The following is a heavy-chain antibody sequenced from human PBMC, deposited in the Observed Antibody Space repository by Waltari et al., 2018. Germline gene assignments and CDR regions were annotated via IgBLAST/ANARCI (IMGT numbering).Heavy chain of an antibody. D-gene: IGHD4-17*01. CDR1: GYTFTRYG. CDR2: GSPHNGDT. J-gene: IGHJ4*02. CDR3: ARGAPYGDYLPCDY. V-gene: IGHV1-18*04. Sequence: QVQLVQSGAEVEKPGASVKVSCKAIGYTFTRYGISWVRQAPGQGLEWMGWGSPHNGDTDYAQKFQGRVTMATDTFMKTAYMELRSLRPDDTAVYYCARGAPYGDYLPCDYWGQGTLVTVSS.